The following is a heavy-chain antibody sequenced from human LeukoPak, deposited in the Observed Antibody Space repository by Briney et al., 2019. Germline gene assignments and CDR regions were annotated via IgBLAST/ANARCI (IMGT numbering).Heavy chain of an antibody. CDR2: IFYSGKP. J-gene: IGHJ4*02. CDR3: ARLAVAGPIYYFDY. D-gene: IGHD6-19*01. Sequence: SGTLSLTCAVSGGSIGSRGYYWGWVRQSPGKGLEWIASIFYSGKPYYNPSLESRVTISLDTSKNQFSLRLSSVTAADTAVYYCARLAVAGPIYYFDYWGQGTLVTVSS. CDR1: GGSIGSRGYY. V-gene: IGHV4-39*07.